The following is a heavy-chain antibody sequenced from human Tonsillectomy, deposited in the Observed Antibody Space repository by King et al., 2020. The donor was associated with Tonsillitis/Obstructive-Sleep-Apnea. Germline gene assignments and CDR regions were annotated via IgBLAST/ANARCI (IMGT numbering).Heavy chain of an antibody. CDR3: ARDSYGGYYLAKSFDY. Sequence: VQLVESGGGVVQPGRSLRLSCAASGFTFSSYAMHWVRQAPGKGLEWVAVISYDGSNKYYADSVKGRFTISRDNSKNTLYLQMNSLRAEDTAVYYCARDSYGGYYLAKSFDYWGQGTLVTVSS. D-gene: IGHD3-22*01. CDR1: GFTFSSYA. J-gene: IGHJ4*02. CDR2: ISYDGSNK. V-gene: IGHV3-30*04.